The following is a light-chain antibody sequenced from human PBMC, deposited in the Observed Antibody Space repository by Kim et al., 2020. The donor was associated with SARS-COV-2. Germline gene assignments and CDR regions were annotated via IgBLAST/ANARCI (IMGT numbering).Light chain of an antibody. V-gene: IGKV2-24*01. J-gene: IGKJ1*01. CDR3: MQATQFRT. CDR1: QNLVHRYGNPY. CDR2: RVS. Sequence: QPASISCRSSQNLVHRYGNPYLNWLQQRPGQPPRLLIYRVSNRFSGVPDRFSGSGAGTDFTLTISRVEAEDVGVYYCMQATQFRTFGQGTKVDIK.